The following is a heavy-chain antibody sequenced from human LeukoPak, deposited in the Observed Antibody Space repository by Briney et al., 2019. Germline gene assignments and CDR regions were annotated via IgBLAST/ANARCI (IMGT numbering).Heavy chain of an antibody. CDR2: IWYDGSNK. V-gene: IGHV3-33*01. CDR1: GFTFGSYG. CDR3: ARDLYSSGWYGGGY. J-gene: IGHJ4*02. D-gene: IGHD6-19*01. Sequence: GGSLRLSCAASGFTFGSYGMHWVRQAPGKGLEWVAVIWYDGSNKYYADSVKGRFTISRDNSKNTLYLQMNSLRAEDTAVYYCARDLYSSGWYGGGYWGQGTLVTVSS.